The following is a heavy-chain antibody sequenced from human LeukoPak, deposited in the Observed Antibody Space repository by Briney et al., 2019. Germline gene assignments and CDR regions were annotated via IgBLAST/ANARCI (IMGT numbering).Heavy chain of an antibody. D-gene: IGHD6-13*01. CDR3: ARDFDPGLAAAGPYFDY. V-gene: IGHV3-23*01. Sequence: GGSLRLSCAASGFILKNNAMSWVRQSPGKGLEWGGLEWVSTISSSGGSTYYADSVLGRFLISRDISKNTLYLQMNSLRAEDTALYYCARDFDPGLAAAGPYFDYWGQGTLVTVSS. CDR1: GFILKNNA. J-gene: IGHJ4*02. CDR2: ISSSGGST.